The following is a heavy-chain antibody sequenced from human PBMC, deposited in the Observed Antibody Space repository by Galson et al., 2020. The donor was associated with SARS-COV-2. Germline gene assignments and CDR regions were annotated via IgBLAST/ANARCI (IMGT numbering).Heavy chain of an antibody. D-gene: IGHD3-3*01. Sequence: QLGESLKISCAASGFTFSSYCMHWVRQAPGNGLEWVAVIWHDGSNKYYADSVKGRFTISRDNSKNTLYLQMNSLRAEDTAVYYCAKDWIFGDSFPLDCWGQGTLVTVSS. V-gene: IGHV3-33*06. CDR1: GFTFSSYC. CDR2: IWHDGSNK. CDR3: AKDWIFGDSFPLDC. J-gene: IGHJ4*02.